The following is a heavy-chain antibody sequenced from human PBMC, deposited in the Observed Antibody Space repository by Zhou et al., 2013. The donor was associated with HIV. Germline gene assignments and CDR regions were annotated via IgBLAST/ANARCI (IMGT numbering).Heavy chain of an antibody. CDR1: GGPFSNTNYY. V-gene: IGHV4-39*01. J-gene: IGHJ4*01. D-gene: IGHD2-15*01. Sequence: QVQLQESGPGLVKPSETLSLTCTVSGGPFSNTNYYWGWIRQPPGKGLEWIGSIYYSGSTYYNPSLKSRVTISVDTSKNQFSLKLSSVTAADTAIYYCARHGYCSGGSCYLKDFDYVGPREPWSTVSS. CDR2: IYYSGST. CDR3: ARHGYCSGGSCYLKDFDY.